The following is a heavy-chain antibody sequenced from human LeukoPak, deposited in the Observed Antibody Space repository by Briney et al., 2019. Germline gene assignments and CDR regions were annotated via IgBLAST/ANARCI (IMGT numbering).Heavy chain of an antibody. V-gene: IGHV3-21*01. Sequence: GGSLRLSCAASGFILSSYSMNWVRQAPGKGLEWVSSISSSSSYIYYADSVKGRFTISRDNAKNSLYLQMNSLRAEDTAVYYCARVGRSYGPNFDYWGQGTLVTVSS. CDR2: ISSSSSYI. CDR3: ARVGRSYGPNFDY. CDR1: GFILSSYS. J-gene: IGHJ4*02. D-gene: IGHD5-18*01.